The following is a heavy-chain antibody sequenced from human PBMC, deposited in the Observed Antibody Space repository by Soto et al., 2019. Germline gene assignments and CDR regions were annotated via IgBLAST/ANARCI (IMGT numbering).Heavy chain of an antibody. Sequence: PSETLSLTCAVSGGSISSSNWWSWVRQPPGKGLEWIGEIYHSGSTNYNPSLKSRVTISVDKSKNQFSLKLSSVTAADTAVYYCARVLAVAGTYYYYYGMDAWGQGTTVTVSS. D-gene: IGHD6-19*01. J-gene: IGHJ6*02. CDR2: IYHSGST. CDR1: GGSISSSNW. CDR3: ARVLAVAGTYYYYYGMDA. V-gene: IGHV4-4*02.